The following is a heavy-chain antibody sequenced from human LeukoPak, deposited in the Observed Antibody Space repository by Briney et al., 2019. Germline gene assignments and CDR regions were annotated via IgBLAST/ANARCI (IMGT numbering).Heavy chain of an antibody. CDR1: GFALAEHG. D-gene: IGHD2-2*01. V-gene: IGHV3-20*04. CDR2: INWSGGST. CDR3: ARAPITSPFYFDY. Sequence: GGSLRLSCTASGFALAEHGMSWVRQVPGKGLEWVSGINWSGGSTGYADPLRGRFTISRENAKNSLYLQMDSLRAEDTALYYCARAPITSPFYFDYWGQGTLVTVSS. J-gene: IGHJ4*02.